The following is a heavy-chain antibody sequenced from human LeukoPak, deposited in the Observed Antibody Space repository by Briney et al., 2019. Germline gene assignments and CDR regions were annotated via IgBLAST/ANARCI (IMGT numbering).Heavy chain of an antibody. CDR3: AREEVVATITGYYYYMDV. CDR2: ISSSGSTI. D-gene: IGHD5-12*01. CDR1: GFTFSSYE. Sequence: GGSLRLSCAASGFTFSSYEMNWVRQAPGKGLEWVSYISSSGSTIYHADSVKGRFTISRDNAKNSLYLQMNSLRAEDTAVYYCAREEVVATITGYYYYMDVWGKGTTVTVSS. J-gene: IGHJ6*03. V-gene: IGHV3-48*03.